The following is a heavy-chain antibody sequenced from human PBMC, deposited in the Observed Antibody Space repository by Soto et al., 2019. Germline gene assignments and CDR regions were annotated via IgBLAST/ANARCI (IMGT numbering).Heavy chain of an antibody. D-gene: IGHD4-17*01. CDR3: ASNKDYGDYVRAFDV. CDR1: GFTFNDYA. V-gene: IGHV3-33*01. CDR2: IWSDGTNQ. Sequence: QVQLVESGGGVVQPGRSLRLSCTASGFTFNDYAMHWVRQTPGKGLEWVALIWSDGTNQYYTDSVKGRFTISRDNSKNTLYLQMNTLRVEDTAVFYCASNKDYGDYVRAFDVWGRGTMVTVSS. J-gene: IGHJ3*01.